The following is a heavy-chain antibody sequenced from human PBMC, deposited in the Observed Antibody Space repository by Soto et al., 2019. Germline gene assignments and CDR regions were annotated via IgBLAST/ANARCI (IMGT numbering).Heavy chain of an antibody. CDR2: IIPIFGTA. CDR1: GGTFSSYA. CDR3: ARHPGGRGYYYGMDV. Sequence: QVQLVQSGAEVKKPGSSVKVSCKASGGTFSSYAISWVRQAPGQGLEWMGGIIPIFGTANYAQKFQGRVTITAAESTSPAYMELRSLRSEDTAVYYCARHPGGRGYYYGMDVWGQGTTVTVSS. V-gene: IGHV1-69*12. D-gene: IGHD2-15*01. J-gene: IGHJ6*02.